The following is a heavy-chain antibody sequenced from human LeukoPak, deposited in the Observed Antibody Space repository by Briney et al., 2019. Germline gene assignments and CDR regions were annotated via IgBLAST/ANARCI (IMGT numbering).Heavy chain of an antibody. J-gene: IGHJ4*02. D-gene: IGHD3-22*01. Sequence: SETLSLTCTVSGGSLNNNYWSWVRQPPGEGLEWSGYIYYSGSTNYNPSLNTRVTISVDRSKNQFTLKLNSVTAADTAVYYCARYYFDSGGYYPLDYWGQGTLVTVSS. CDR1: GGSLNNNY. CDR2: IYYSGST. CDR3: ARYYFDSGGYYPLDY. V-gene: IGHV4-59*01.